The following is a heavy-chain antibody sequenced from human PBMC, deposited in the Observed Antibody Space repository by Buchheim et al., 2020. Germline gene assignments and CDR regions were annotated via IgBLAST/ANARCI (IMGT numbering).Heavy chain of an antibody. CDR1: GFTFSSYA. J-gene: IGHJ6*02. CDR2: ISYDGSNK. Sequence: QVQLVESGGGVVQPGRSLRLSCAASGFTFSSYAMHWVRQAPGKGLEWVAVISYDGSNKYYADSVKGRFTLSRDNSKKTLYLQMNSLRAEDTAVYYCARRGRIAAAGPASYYYYGMDVWGQGTT. D-gene: IGHD6-13*01. V-gene: IGHV3-30-3*01. CDR3: ARRGRIAAAGPASYYYYGMDV.